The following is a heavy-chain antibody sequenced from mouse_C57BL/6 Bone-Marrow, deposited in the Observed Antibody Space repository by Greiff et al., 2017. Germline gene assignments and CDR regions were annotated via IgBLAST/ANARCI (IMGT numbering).Heavy chain of an antibody. D-gene: IGHD1-1*02. J-gene: IGHJ3*01. CDR1: GYTFTSYW. CDR2: INPSSGYT. Sequence: VHLVESGAELAKPGASVKLSCKASGYTFTSYWMHWVKQRPGQGLEWIGYINPSSGYTKYNQKFKDKATFTADKSSSTAYMQLSSLTYEDSAVYYCARRVYGAWFAYWGQGTLVTVSA. CDR3: ARRVYGAWFAY. V-gene: IGHV1-7*01.